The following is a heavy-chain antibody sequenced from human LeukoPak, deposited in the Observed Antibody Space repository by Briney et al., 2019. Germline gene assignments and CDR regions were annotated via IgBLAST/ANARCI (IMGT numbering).Heavy chain of an antibody. CDR1: GFTFSSYS. CDR3: AKDQGDIVATIRAFDI. V-gene: IGHV3-21*01. D-gene: IGHD5-12*01. Sequence: GGSLRLSCAASGFTFSSYSMNWVRQALGKGLEWVSSISSSSSYIYYADSVKGRFTISRDNAKNSLYLQMNSLRAEDTAVYYCAKDQGDIVATIRAFDIWGQGTMVTVSS. CDR2: ISSSSSYI. J-gene: IGHJ3*02.